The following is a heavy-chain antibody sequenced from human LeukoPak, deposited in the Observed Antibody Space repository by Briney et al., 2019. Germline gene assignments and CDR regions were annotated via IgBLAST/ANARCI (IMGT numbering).Heavy chain of an antibody. CDR1: GGSFSGYY. V-gene: IGHV4-34*01. Sequence: SETLSLTCAVYGGSFSGYYWSWIRQPPGKGLEWIGEINHSGSTNYNPSLKSRVTISVDTSKNQFSLKLSSVTAADTAMYYCARGRSGSRPFDIWGQGTMVTVSS. J-gene: IGHJ3*02. D-gene: IGHD3-22*01. CDR2: INHSGST. CDR3: ARGRSGSRPFDI.